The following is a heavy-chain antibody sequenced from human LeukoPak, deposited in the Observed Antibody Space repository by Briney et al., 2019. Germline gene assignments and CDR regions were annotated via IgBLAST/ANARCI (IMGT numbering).Heavy chain of an antibody. CDR3: ARVRDYYYDSSGIDY. CDR1: GFTFSNYG. D-gene: IGHD3-22*01. CDR2: ISSSSSTI. J-gene: IGHJ4*02. V-gene: IGHV3-48*01. Sequence: GGSLRLSCAAPGFTFSNYGINWVRQAPGKGLEWVSYISSSSSTIYYADSVKGRFTISRDNAKNSLYLQMNSLRAEDTAVYYCARVRDYYYDSSGIDYWGQGTLVTVSS.